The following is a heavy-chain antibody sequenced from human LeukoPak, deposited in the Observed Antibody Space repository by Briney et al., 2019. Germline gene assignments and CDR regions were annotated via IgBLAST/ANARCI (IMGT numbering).Heavy chain of an antibody. Sequence: GGSLRLSCVASGFTFSSYAMNWIRQAPGKGLEWVSYISNTGNTIYYADSVKGRFTISRDNAKNSLYLQMSSLRAEDTAVYYCARARIDYWGQGTLVTVSS. D-gene: IGHD1-14*01. J-gene: IGHJ4*02. V-gene: IGHV3-48*04. CDR3: ARARIDY. CDR1: GFTFSSYA. CDR2: ISNTGNTI.